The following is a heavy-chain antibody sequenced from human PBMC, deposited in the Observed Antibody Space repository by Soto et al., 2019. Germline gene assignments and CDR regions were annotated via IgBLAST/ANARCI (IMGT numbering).Heavy chain of an antibody. V-gene: IGHV5-51*01. CDR2: IYPGDSDT. CDR1: GYSFTTYW. D-gene: IGHD1-26*01. J-gene: IGHJ3*02. CDR3: ARLVVGAPDAFDI. Sequence: EVQLVQSGAEVEKPGESLKISCKGSGYSFTTYWIGWVRQMPGKGLEWMGIIYPGDSDTRYSPSFQRQVTMSADKSISTAYLQWSSLKASDTAMCYCARLVVGAPDAFDIWGQGTMVTVSS.